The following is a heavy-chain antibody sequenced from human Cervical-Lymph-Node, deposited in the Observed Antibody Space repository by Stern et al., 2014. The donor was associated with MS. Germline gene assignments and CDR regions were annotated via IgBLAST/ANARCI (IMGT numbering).Heavy chain of an antibody. CDR3: ARQGRAIAGATQDHFDH. Sequence: VQLVQSGAEVKKPGESLKISCKGSGYTFATYWIGWVRQMPGKGLEWMGILYPGDSDTRYRPSFQGQVTIAADKSLSTAYLQWSSLKASDTAIYYCARQGRAIAGATQDHFDHWGQGAPVTVSS. J-gene: IGHJ4*02. D-gene: IGHD1-26*01. V-gene: IGHV5-51*01. CDR2: LYPGDSDT. CDR1: GYTFATYW.